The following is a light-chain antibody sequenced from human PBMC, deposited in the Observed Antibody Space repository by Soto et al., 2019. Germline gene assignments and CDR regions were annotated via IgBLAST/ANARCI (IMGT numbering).Light chain of an antibody. V-gene: IGLV2-14*01. CDR2: EVV. CDR3: SSFTSSSTWV. J-gene: IGLJ3*02. CDR1: SGDIGGYNS. Sequence: QSALTQPASVSGSPGQSITISCTGTSGDIGGYNSVSWYQQHPGKAPKLLIYEVVKRPSGVSTRFSGSKSGNTASLTISGLQADDEADYYCSSFTSSSTWVFGGGTKLTVL.